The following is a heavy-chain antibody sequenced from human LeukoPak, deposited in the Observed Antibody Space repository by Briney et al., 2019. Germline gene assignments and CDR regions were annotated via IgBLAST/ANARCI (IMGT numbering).Heavy chain of an antibody. CDR3: ARGGGIAAAGKDFDY. J-gene: IGHJ4*02. Sequence: SETLSLTCTVSGGSISSSSYYWAWIRQPPGKGLEWIGSIYYSGSTYYNPSLKSRVTISVDTSKNQFSLKLSSVTAADTAVYYCARGGGIAAAGKDFDYWGQGTLVTVSS. D-gene: IGHD6-13*01. CDR2: IYYSGST. V-gene: IGHV4-39*07. CDR1: GGSISSSSYY.